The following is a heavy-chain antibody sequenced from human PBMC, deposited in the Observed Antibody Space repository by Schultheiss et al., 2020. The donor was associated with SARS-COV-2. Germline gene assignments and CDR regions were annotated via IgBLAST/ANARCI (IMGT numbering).Heavy chain of an antibody. D-gene: IGHD5-12*01. CDR1: GGSISSGGYY. V-gene: IGHV4-31*03. Sequence: LSCTVSGGSISSGGYYWSWIRQHPGKGLEWIGYIYYSGSTYYNPSLKSRVTISVDTSKNQFSLKLSSVTAADTAVYYCARDSDYDRGNYYYYYYMDVWGKGTTVTVSS. CDR3: ARDSDYDRGNYYYYYYMDV. CDR2: IYYSGST. J-gene: IGHJ6*03.